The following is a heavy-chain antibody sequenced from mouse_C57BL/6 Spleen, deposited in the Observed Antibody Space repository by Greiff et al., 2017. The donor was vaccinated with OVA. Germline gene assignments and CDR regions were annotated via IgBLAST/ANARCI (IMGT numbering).Heavy chain of an antibody. Sequence: EVQLQQSGPELVKPGASVKISCKASGYTFTDYYMNWVKQSHGKSLEWIGDINPNNGGTSYNQKFKGKATLTVDKSSSTAYMELRSLTSEDSAVYYCAREATTCVDYWGQGTTLTVSS. CDR1: GYTFTDYY. CDR3: AREATTCVDY. CDR2: INPNNGGT. V-gene: IGHV1-26*01. J-gene: IGHJ2*01. D-gene: IGHD1-1*01.